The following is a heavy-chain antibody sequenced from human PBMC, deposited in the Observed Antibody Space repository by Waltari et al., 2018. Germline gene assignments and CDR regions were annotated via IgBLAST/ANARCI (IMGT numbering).Heavy chain of an antibody. Sequence: QVQLQESGPGLVKPSQTLSLTCTVSGGSISSGSYYWSWIRQPAGKGLEWIGRIYTSGSTNYNPSLKSRVTISVDTSKNQFSLKLSSVTAADTAVYYCARDSSMGDAFDIWGQGTMVIVSS. D-gene: IGHD6-6*01. CDR1: GGSISSGSYY. V-gene: IGHV4-61*02. CDR2: IYTSGST. J-gene: IGHJ3*02. CDR3: ARDSSMGDAFDI.